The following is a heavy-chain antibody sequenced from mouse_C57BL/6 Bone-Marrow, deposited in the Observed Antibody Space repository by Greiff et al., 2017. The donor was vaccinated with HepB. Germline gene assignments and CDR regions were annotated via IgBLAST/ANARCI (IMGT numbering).Heavy chain of an antibody. CDR1: GYTFTSYW. J-gene: IGHJ2*01. CDR2: IYPGSGST. CDR3: ARGLTTVVATDFDY. V-gene: IGHV1-55*01. D-gene: IGHD1-1*01. Sequence: QLQQPGAELVKPGASVKMSCKASGYTFTSYWITWVKQRPGQGLEWIGDIYPGSGSTNYNEKFKSKATLTVDTSSSTAYMQLSSLTSEDSAVYYCARGLTTVVATDFDYWGQGTTLTVSS.